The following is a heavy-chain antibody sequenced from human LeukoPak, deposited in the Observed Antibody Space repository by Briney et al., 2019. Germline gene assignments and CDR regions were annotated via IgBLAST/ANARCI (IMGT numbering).Heavy chain of an antibody. CDR1: GFTFGDYA. V-gene: IGHV3-49*04. CDR2: IRSKAYGGTT. CDR3: TARRGGSRLDY. Sequence: GGSLRLSCTASGFTFGDYAMSWVRQAPGKGLKWVGFIRSKAYGGTTEYAASVKGRFTISREDSNSVAYVQMNSLKTEDTAVYYCTARRGGSRLDYWGQGTLVTVSS. D-gene: IGHD1-26*01. J-gene: IGHJ4*02.